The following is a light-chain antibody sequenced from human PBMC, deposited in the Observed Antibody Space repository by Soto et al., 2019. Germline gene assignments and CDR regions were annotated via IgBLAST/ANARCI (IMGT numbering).Light chain of an antibody. CDR3: QQRSSWPRVT. V-gene: IGKV3-11*01. Sequence: VLTQSPATLSLSPGERATLSCRASQTISTYLAWYQQKPGQAPRLLIYDASNRATGIPVRFSGSGSGTDFTLTIISLEPEDVAVYYCQQRSSWPRVTFGPGTKVDIK. J-gene: IGKJ3*01. CDR1: QTISTY. CDR2: DAS.